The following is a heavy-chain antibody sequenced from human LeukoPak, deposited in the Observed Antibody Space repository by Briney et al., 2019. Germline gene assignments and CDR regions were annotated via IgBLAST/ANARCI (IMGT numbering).Heavy chain of an antibody. V-gene: IGHV1-46*01. D-gene: IGHD6-13*01. CDR2: INPSGGST. CDR3: AIQGIAALDY. Sequence: ASVKVSCKASGYTFTSYYMHWVRQAPGQGLEWMGIINPSGGSTSYAQKFQGRVTMTRDTSISTAYMELSRLRSDDTAVYYCAIQGIAALDYWGQGTLVTVSS. J-gene: IGHJ4*02. CDR1: GYTFTSYY.